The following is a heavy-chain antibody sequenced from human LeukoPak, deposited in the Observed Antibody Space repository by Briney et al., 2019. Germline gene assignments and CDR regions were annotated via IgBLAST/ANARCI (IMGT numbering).Heavy chain of an antibody. CDR2: IYYSGST. J-gene: IGHJ4*02. V-gene: IGHV4-59*01. Sequence: SETLSLTCTVSGGSISSYYWSWIRQPPGKGLEWIGYIYYSGSTNYNPSLKSRVTISVDTSKNQFSLKLSSVTAADTAVYYCARGIEGGLSPHFDYWGQGSLVTV. D-gene: IGHD3-16*02. CDR3: ARGIEGGLSPHFDY. CDR1: GGSISSYY.